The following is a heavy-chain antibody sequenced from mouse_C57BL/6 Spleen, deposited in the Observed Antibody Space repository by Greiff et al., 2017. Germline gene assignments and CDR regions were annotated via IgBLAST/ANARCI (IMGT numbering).Heavy chain of an antibody. D-gene: IGHD2-2*01. CDR3: ARRRGYDDAMDY. CDR1: GYTFTSYW. J-gene: IGHJ4*01. V-gene: IGHV1-59*01. CDR2: IDPSDSYT. Sequence: VQLQQPGAELVRPGTSVKLSCKASGYTFTSYWMHWVKQRPGQGLEWIGVIDPSDSYTNYNQKFKGKATLTVDTSSSTAYMQLSSLTSEDSAVYDCARRRGYDDAMDYWGQGTSVTVSS.